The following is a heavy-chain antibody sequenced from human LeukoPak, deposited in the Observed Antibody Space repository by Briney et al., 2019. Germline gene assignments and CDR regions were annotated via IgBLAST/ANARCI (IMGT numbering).Heavy chain of an antibody. CDR3: AKGSEGY. V-gene: IGHV3-23*01. CDR2: ISPGGGTT. D-gene: IGHD2-15*01. Sequence: GGSLRLSCAVSGFAFGSEAMSWVRQSPARGLEWVASISPGGGTTYYADYVKGRFTISRDNSKNSLFVQMNSLRAEDTAVYFCAKGSEGYWGQGTVVTVSS. J-gene: IGHJ4*02. CDR1: GFAFGSEA.